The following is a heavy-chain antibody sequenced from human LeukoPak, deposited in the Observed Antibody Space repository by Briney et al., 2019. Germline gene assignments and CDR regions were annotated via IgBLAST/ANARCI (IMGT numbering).Heavy chain of an antibody. CDR2: IYYSGST. V-gene: IGHV4-39*07. Sequence: SETLSLTCTVSGGSFSSSSYYWGWIRQPPGKGLEWIGSIYYSGSTYYNPSLKSRVTISLDTSKNQFSLKLSSVTAADTAVYYCARASSVATMPFDYWGQGTLVTVSS. J-gene: IGHJ4*02. CDR1: GGSFSSSSYY. D-gene: IGHD5-12*01. CDR3: ARASSVATMPFDY.